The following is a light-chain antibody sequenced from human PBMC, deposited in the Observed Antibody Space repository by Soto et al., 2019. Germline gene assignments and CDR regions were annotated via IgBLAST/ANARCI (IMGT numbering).Light chain of an antibody. V-gene: IGLV2-14*01. CDR1: SSDVGGYNY. Sequence: QSALTQPASVSGSPGQSITISCTGTSSDVGGYNYVSWYQQYPGKAPKLMIYDVTNRPSGVSNRFSGSKSGNTASLTISGLQAEDEADYYCSSYTSSSRVFGTGTKVTVL. CDR2: DVT. CDR3: SSYTSSSRV. J-gene: IGLJ1*01.